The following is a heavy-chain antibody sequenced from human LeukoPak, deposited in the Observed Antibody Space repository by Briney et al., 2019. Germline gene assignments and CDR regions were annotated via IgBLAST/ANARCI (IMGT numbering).Heavy chain of an antibody. V-gene: IGHV4-39*01. J-gene: IGHJ1*01. CDR3: ARTFCDSTSCYRDLQN. CDR2: ISYSGSA. Sequence: PSETLSLTCNVSGDSITRSRYSWDWIRQPPGMRLEWIGGISYSGSAYYNPSLKSRVTISVDTSNNQFSLKVNSVTAADTAVYFCARTFCDSTSCYRDLQNWGQGTLIIVSS. CDR1: GDSITRSRYS. D-gene: IGHD2-2*02.